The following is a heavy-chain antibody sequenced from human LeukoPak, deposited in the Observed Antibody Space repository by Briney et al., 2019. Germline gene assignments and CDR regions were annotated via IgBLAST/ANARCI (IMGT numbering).Heavy chain of an antibody. J-gene: IGHJ4*02. CDR2: IWYDGSNK. D-gene: IGHD3-22*01. V-gene: IGHV3-33*01. CDR1: GFTFSSYG. CDR3: ARETYYYDSSGCLDY. Sequence: GGSLRPSCAASGFTFSSYGMHWVRQAPGKGLEWVAVIWYDGSNKYYADSVKGRFTISRDNSKNTLYLQMNSLRAEDTAVYYCARETYYYDSSGCLDYWGQGTLVTVSS.